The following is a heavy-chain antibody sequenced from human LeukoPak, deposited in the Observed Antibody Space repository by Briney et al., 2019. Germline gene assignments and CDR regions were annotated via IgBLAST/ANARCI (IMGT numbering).Heavy chain of an antibody. J-gene: IGHJ2*01. Sequence: GGSLRLSCAASGFTFSSYAMHWVRQAPGKGLEYVSAISSNGGSTYYANSVKGRFTISRDNSKNTLYLQMGSLRAEDMAVYYCARDRNSGWYFDLWGRGTLVTVSS. D-gene: IGHD1-14*01. CDR3: ARDRNSGWYFDL. V-gene: IGHV3-64*01. CDR2: ISSNGGST. CDR1: GFTFSSYA.